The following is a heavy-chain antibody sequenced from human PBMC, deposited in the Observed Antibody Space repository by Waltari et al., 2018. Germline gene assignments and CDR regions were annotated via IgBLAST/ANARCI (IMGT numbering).Heavy chain of an antibody. V-gene: IGHV4-61*09. J-gene: IGHJ6*02. CDR2: IYTSWST. Sequence: QVQLQESGPGLVKPSQTLSLTCTVSGGSISSGSYYWSWIRQPAGKGLEWIGYIYTSWSTNYNPSLKSRVTISVDTSKNQFSLKLSSVTAADTAVYYCARVGRGLLWFRDPEWEGDVWGQGTTVTVSS. CDR3: ARVGRGLLWFRDPEWEGDV. CDR1: GGSISSGSYY. D-gene: IGHD3-10*01.